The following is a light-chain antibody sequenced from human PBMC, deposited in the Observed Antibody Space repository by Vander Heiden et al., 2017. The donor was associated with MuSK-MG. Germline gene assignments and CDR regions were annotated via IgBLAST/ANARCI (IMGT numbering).Light chain of an antibody. CDR3: CSHAGSYTSV. CDR1: TTTVGCYDY. Sequence: QSALTQPRSVSGSPGQSLTISCPVTTTTVGCYDYVSWYQQHPGKAPNLMIYDVTKRSSGVPDRVSGSKSGNTASLTISGLQPEDEADYYCCSHAGSYTSVFGTGTDLTVL. V-gene: IGLV2-11*01. CDR2: DVT. J-gene: IGLJ1*01.